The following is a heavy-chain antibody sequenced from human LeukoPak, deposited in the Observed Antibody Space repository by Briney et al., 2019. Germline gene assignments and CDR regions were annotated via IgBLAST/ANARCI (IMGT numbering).Heavy chain of an antibody. CDR2: IKTDGSST. CDR1: GFTFSSYW. V-gene: IGHV3-74*01. D-gene: IGHD6-13*01. J-gene: IGHJ4*02. Sequence: PGGSLRLSCAASGFTFSSYWMYWVRHAPGKGLVWVSRIKTDGSSTGYADSVKGRFTISRDNAKNTLYLQMNSLRAEDTAVYYCARESGAAAPGLWGQGTLVTVSS. CDR3: ARESGAAAPGL.